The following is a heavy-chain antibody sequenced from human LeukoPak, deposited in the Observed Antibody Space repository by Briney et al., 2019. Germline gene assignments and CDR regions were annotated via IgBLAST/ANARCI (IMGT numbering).Heavy chain of an antibody. V-gene: IGHV3-30*04. CDR3: ARGAQIQLWSPFDY. D-gene: IGHD5-18*01. Sequence: GGSLRLSCAASGFTFSSYAMHWVRRAPGKGLEWVAVISYDGSNKYYADSVKGRFTISRDNSKNTLYLQMNSLRAEDTAVYYCARGAQIQLWSPFDYWGQGTLVTVYS. J-gene: IGHJ4*02. CDR1: GFTFSSYA. CDR2: ISYDGSNK.